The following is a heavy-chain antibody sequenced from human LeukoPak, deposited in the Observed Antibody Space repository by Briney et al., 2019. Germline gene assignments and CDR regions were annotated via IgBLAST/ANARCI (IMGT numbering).Heavy chain of an antibody. Sequence: PGGSLRLSCAASGFTFSSYAMSWVRQAPGKGLEWVSAISGSGGSTYYADSVKGRFTISRDNSKNTLYLQMNSLRAEDTAVYYCARTRRGIVVEGPDYWGQGTLVTVSS. J-gene: IGHJ4*02. CDR3: ARTRRGIVVEGPDY. CDR2: ISGSGGST. CDR1: GFTFSSYA. D-gene: IGHD3-22*01. V-gene: IGHV3-23*01.